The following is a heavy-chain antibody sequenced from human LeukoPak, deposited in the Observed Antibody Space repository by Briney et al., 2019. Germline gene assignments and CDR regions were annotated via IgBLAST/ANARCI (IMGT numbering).Heavy chain of an antibody. CDR2: INGDGSNS. Sequence: GWSLRLSCVASGFTFTTYWMHWLSQAPGKGLVWVSRINGDGSNSNYADSVKGRFTISRDNARNTLYLQMNGLRAEDTALYYCARTSPTSHFDFWGQGTLVTVSS. D-gene: IGHD3-16*01. CDR3: ARTSPTSHFDF. V-gene: IGHV3-74*01. J-gene: IGHJ4*02. CDR1: GFTFTTYW.